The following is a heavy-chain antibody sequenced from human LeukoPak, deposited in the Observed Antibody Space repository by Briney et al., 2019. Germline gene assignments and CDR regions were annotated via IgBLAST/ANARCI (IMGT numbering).Heavy chain of an antibody. J-gene: IGHJ3*02. CDR1: GGSISSYY. V-gene: IGHV4-59*01. Sequence: KPSETLSLTCTVSGGSISSYYWSWIRQPPGKGLEWIGYIYYSGSTNYNPSLKSRVTISVDTSKNQFSLKLSSVTAADTAVYYCAREKPSIAAAGTNAFDIWGQGTMVTVSS. CDR2: IYYSGST. CDR3: AREKPSIAAAGTNAFDI. D-gene: IGHD6-13*01.